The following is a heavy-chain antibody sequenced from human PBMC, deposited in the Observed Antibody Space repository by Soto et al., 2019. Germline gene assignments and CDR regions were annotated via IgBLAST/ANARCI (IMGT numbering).Heavy chain of an antibody. CDR1: GFTFSSYA. CDR3: ARDSQTGYSGYGHYYYYGMDV. Sequence: GGSLRLSCAASGFTFSSYAMHWVRQAPGKGLEWVAVISYDGSNKYYADSVKGRFTMSRDNSKNTRYLQMNSLIAEDTAVYYCARDSQTGYSGYGHYYYYGMDVWGQGTTVTVSS. CDR2: ISYDGSNK. J-gene: IGHJ6*02. D-gene: IGHD5-12*01. V-gene: IGHV3-30-3*01.